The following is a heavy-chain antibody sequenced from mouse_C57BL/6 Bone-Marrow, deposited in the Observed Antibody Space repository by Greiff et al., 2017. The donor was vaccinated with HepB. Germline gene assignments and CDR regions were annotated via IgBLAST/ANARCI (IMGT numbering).Heavy chain of an antibody. D-gene: IGHD1-1*01. V-gene: IGHV5-17*01. Sequence: EVQLVESGGGLVKPGGSLKLSCAASGFTFSDYGMHWVRQAPEKGLEWVAYISRGSSTIYYADTVKGRFTISRDNAKNTLFLQMTSLRSEDTAMYYCARDTTVVATSDYFDYWGQGTTLTVSS. J-gene: IGHJ2*01. CDR1: GFTFSDYG. CDR2: ISRGSSTI. CDR3: ARDTTVVATSDYFDY.